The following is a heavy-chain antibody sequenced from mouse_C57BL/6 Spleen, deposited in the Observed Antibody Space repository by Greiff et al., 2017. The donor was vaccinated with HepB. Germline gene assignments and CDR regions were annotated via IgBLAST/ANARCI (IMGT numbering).Heavy chain of an antibody. Sequence: EVQRVESGPGLVKPSQSLSLTCSVTGYSITSGYYWNWIRQFPGNKLEWMGYISYDGSNNYNPSLKNRISITRDTSKNQFFLKLNSVTTEDTATYYCARDRLGAYWGQGTLVTVSA. D-gene: IGHD2-4*01. J-gene: IGHJ3*01. CDR1: GYSITSGYY. CDR3: ARDRLGAY. CDR2: ISYDGSN. V-gene: IGHV3-6*01.